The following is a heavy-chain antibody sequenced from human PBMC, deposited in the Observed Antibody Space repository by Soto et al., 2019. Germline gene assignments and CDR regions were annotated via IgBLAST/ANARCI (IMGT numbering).Heavy chain of an antibody. CDR2: IIPILGIA. D-gene: IGHD5-18*01. J-gene: IGHJ2*01. V-gene: IGHV1-69*02. CDR3: ARVSVDTAMVNGWYFDL. Sequence: ASVKVSCKASGGTFSSYTISWVRQAPGQGLEWMGRIIPILGIANYAQKFQGRVTITADKSTSTAYMELSSLRSEDTAVYYCARVSVDTAMVNGWYFDLWGRGTLVTVSS. CDR1: GGTFSSYT.